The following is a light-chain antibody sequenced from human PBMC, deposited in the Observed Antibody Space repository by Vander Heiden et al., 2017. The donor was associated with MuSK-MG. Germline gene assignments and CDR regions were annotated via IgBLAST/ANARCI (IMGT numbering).Light chain of an antibody. CDR2: AAN. CDR1: SLRDNY. V-gene: IGLV3-19*01. Sequence: SSDLTQDPTVSVALGQTVTITCQGDSLRDNYASWYQQKPGQAPVLVNYAANERPSGIPDRFSASKSGNTASLIITGAQADDEADYYCNSRDTTGALVIFGGGTK. CDR3: NSRDTTGALVI. J-gene: IGLJ2*01.